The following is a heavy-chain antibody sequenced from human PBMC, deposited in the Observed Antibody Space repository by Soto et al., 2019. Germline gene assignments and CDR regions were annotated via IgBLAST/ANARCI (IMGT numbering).Heavy chain of an antibody. CDR1: GFTFSSYG. CDR3: AKDSQTPPVGRYGMDV. D-gene: IGHD2-15*01. Sequence: QVQLVESGGGVGQPGRSLRLSCAASGFTFSSYGMHWVRQAPGKGLEWVAVISYDGSNKYYGDSVKGRFTISRDNSKNTLHLQMNSLRAEDTAVYYCAKDSQTPPVGRYGMDVWGQGTTVTVSS. J-gene: IGHJ6*02. CDR2: ISYDGSNK. V-gene: IGHV3-30*18.